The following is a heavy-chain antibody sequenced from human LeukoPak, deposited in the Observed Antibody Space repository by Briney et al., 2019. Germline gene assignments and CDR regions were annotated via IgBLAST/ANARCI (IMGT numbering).Heavy chain of an antibody. V-gene: IGHV3-21*01. J-gene: IGHJ4*02. CDR2: ITSSSSYT. CDR1: GLTFSSYT. CDR3: ARHVVAVGFDY. D-gene: IGHD3-22*01. Sequence: PGGSLRLSCAASGLTFSSYTMNWVRQAPGKGLKWVSSITSSSSYTYYADSVKGRFTISRDNAKNSLCLQMNSLRAEDTAVYYCARHVVAVGFDYWGQGTLVTVSS.